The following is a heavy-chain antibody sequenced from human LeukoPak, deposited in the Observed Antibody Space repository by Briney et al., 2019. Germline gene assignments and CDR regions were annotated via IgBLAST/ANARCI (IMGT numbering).Heavy chain of an antibody. V-gene: IGHV4-34*01. J-gene: IGHJ4*02. CDR1: GGSFSGYY. D-gene: IGHD4-23*01. CDR3: ARGKTVVKPTALDY. Sequence: SETLSLTCAVYGGSFSGYYWSWIRQPPGKGLEWIGEINHSGSTNYNPSLKSRVTISVDTSKNQFSLKLSSVTAADTAVYYCARGKTVVKPTALDYWGQGTLVTVSS. CDR2: INHSGST.